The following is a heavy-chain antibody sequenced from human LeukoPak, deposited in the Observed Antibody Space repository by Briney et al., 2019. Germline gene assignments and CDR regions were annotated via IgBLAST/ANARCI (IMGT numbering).Heavy chain of an antibody. CDR2: ISYDGSNK. J-gene: IGHJ4*02. Sequence: GGSLRLSCAASGFTFSSYGMHWVRQAPGKGLEWVAVISYDGSNKYYADSVKGRFTISRDNSKNTLYLQMNSLRAEDTAVYYCAKEDQDYGDYSLHYFDYWGQGTLVTVSS. V-gene: IGHV3-30*18. CDR3: AKEDQDYGDYSLHYFDY. D-gene: IGHD4-17*01. CDR1: GFTFSSYG.